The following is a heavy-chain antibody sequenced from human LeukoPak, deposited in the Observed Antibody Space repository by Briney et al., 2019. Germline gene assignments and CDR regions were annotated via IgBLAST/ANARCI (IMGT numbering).Heavy chain of an antibody. CDR1: GFTFDDYV. D-gene: IGHD5-18*01. CDR3: AKGGYTYGGRLFDY. J-gene: IGHJ4*02. Sequence: GGSLRLSCSTSGFTFDDYVMHWVRQAPGKGLEWVSFISGDGGATYYADSAKGRFTISRDNGRKSLYLQMDSLRTEDTALYYCAKGGYTYGGRLFDYWGQGTLVTVSS. V-gene: IGHV3-43*02. CDR2: ISGDGGAT.